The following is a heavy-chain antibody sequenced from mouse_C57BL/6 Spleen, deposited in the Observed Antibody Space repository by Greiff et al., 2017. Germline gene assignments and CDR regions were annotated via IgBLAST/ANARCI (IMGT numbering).Heavy chain of an antibody. Sequence: EESGPGLVKPSQSLSLTCSVTGYSITSGYYWNWIRQFPGNKLEWMGYISYDGSNNYNPSLKNRISITRDTSKNQFFLKLNSVTTEDTATYYCARENGYPAWFAYWGQGTLVTVSA. CDR1: GYSITSGYY. D-gene: IGHD1-2*01. J-gene: IGHJ3*01. CDR2: ISYDGSN. CDR3: ARENGYPAWFAY. V-gene: IGHV3-6*01.